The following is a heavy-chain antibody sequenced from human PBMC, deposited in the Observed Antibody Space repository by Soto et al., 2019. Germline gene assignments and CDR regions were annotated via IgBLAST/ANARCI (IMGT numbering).Heavy chain of an antibody. CDR1: GGSISSYY. J-gene: IGHJ6*02. CDR3: ARVDYYGSGSYYWAYYGMDV. CDR2: IYYSGST. Sequence: SETLSLTCTVSGGSISSYYWSWIRQPPGKGLEWIGYIYYSGSTNYNPSLKSRVTISVDTSKNQFSLKLSSVTAADTAVYYCARVDYYGSGSYYWAYYGMDVWGQGTTVTVSS. V-gene: IGHV4-59*12. D-gene: IGHD3-10*01.